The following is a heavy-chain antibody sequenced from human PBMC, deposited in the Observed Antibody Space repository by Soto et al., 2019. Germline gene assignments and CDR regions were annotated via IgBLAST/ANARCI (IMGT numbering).Heavy chain of an antibody. CDR1: GGSISSYY. Sequence: SETLSLTCTVSGGSISSYYWSWIRQPPGKGLEWIGYIYYSGSTNYNPSLKSRVTISVDTSKNQFSLKLSSVTAADTAVYYCARGEGRFLEWLFFDYWGQGTLVTVSS. D-gene: IGHD3-3*01. CDR2: IYYSGST. V-gene: IGHV4-59*01. J-gene: IGHJ4*02. CDR3: ARGEGRFLEWLFFDY.